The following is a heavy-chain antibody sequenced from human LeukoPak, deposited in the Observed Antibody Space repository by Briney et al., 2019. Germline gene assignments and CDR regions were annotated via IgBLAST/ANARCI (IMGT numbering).Heavy chain of an antibody. CDR1: GGSINSYY. J-gene: IGHJ6*03. CDR2: IYYSVNT. V-gene: IGHV4-59*08. Sequence: PSETLSLTCTVSGGSINSYYWSWIRQPPGKGLEWIGYIYYSVNTNYNPSLKSRVTIVGDTSKNQFSLKLSSVTAADTAVYYCARHQRDYGDYVPRYMDVWGKGTTLTVSS. D-gene: IGHD4-17*01. CDR3: ARHQRDYGDYVPRYMDV.